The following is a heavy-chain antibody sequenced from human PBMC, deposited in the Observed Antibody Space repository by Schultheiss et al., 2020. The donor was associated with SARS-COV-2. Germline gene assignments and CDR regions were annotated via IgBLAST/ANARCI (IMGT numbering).Heavy chain of an antibody. J-gene: IGHJ3*02. D-gene: IGHD6-6*01. CDR1: GFTFSTYG. Sequence: GGSLRLSCAASGFTFSTYGMHWVRQAPGKGLEWVGRIKSKIDGGATDYAAPVKGRFTISRDDSKDTLYLQMNSLKTEDTAVYYCARNDASSSSAFDIWGQGTMVTVSS. CDR3: ARNDASSSSAFDI. V-gene: IGHV3-15*07. CDR2: IKSKIDGGAT.